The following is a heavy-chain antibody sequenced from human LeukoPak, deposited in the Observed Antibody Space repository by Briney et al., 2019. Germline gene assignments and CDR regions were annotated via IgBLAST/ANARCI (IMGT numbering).Heavy chain of an antibody. D-gene: IGHD2-2*01. CDR3: VRLGCSSASCYLPYQYYYMDV. J-gene: IGHJ6*03. CDR1: GFTFNTYW. CDR2: IKQGGSEK. V-gene: IGHV3-7*01. Sequence: GGSLRLSCAASGFTFNTYWMSWVRQAPGKGLEWVANIKQGGSEKYYVGSVKGQFTISRDNAKSSLYLQVNSLRAEDTAVYYCVRLGCSSASCYLPYQYYYMDVWGKGTTVTVSS.